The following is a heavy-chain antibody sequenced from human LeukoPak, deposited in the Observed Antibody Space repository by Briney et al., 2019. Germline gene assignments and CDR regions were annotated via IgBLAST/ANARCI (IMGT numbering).Heavy chain of an antibody. J-gene: IGHJ5*02. V-gene: IGHV3-48*02. D-gene: IGHD6-13*01. Sequence: GGSLRLSCAASGFTFSSYNMNSVRQAPGKGLEWVSYISSSSHTKYCADSVKGRFTISRDNSKNTLYPQMNSLRDEDTAVYYCTKDRSRQQMWGSVKKWFDPWGQGTLVTVSS. CDR3: TKDRSRQQMWGSVKKWFDP. CDR2: ISSSSHTK. CDR1: GFTFSSYN.